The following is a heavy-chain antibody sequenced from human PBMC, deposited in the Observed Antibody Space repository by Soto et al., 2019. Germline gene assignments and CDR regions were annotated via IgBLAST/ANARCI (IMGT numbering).Heavy chain of an antibody. Sequence: ASVKVSCKASGYTFSSYAISWVRQAPGQGLEWMGWISAYNGNTNYAQNFQGGVTMTTDTSTSTAYMELRSLRSDDTAVYYCARDPRVYYDSSGYYWVYWGQGTLVTVSS. CDR2: ISAYNGNT. J-gene: IGHJ4*02. CDR3: ARDPRVYYDSSGYYWVY. D-gene: IGHD3-22*01. CDR1: GYTFSSYA. V-gene: IGHV1-18*01.